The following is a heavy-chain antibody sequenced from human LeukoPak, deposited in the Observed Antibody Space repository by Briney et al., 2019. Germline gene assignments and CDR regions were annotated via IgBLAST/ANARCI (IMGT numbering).Heavy chain of an antibody. CDR3: ARGASGYYSTGFDY. CDR2: IYYSGST. J-gene: IGHJ4*02. V-gene: IGHV4-31*03. D-gene: IGHD3-22*01. CDR1: GGSISSGGYY. Sequence: KPSETLSLTCTVSGGSISSGGYYWSWIRQHPGKGLEWIGYIYYSGSTYYNPSLKSRVTISVDTSKNQFSLKLSSVTAADTAVYYCARGASGYYSTGFDYWGQGTLVIVSS.